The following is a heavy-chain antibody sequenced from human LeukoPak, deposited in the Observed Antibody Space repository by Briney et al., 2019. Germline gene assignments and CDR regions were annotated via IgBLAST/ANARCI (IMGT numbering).Heavy chain of an antibody. CDR3: ARANPYDNKGYSPELRY. D-gene: IGHD3-10*01. Sequence: ASVKVSCKASGYTFTSYGISWVRQAPGQGLEWMGWINPNSGATNCAQKFQGRVTMTRDASISTAYMELSRLRSDDTAVYYCARANPYDNKGYSPELRYWGQGTLVTVSS. J-gene: IGHJ4*02. V-gene: IGHV1-2*02. CDR2: INPNSGAT. CDR1: GYTFTSYG.